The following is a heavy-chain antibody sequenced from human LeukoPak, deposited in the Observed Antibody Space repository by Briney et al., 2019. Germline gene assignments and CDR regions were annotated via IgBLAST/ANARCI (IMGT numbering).Heavy chain of an antibody. CDR1: GGSISSYY. D-gene: IGHD6-13*01. Sequence: PSETLSLTCTVSGGSISSYYWSWIRQPPGKGLEWIGYIYTSGSTNYNPSLKSLVTISVDTSKNQFSLKLSSVTAADTAVYYCARSSSWCRVYFDYWGQGTLVTVSS. J-gene: IGHJ4*02. CDR2: IYTSGST. CDR3: ARSSSWCRVYFDY. V-gene: IGHV4-4*09.